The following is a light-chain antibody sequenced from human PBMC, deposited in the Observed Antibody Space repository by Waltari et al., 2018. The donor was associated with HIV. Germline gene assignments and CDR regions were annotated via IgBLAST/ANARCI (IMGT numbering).Light chain of an antibody. V-gene: IGLV2-14*03. J-gene: IGLJ3*02. CDR2: EVT. CDR1: YNDVGRYNY. Sequence: QSALTQPASVSGSPGQSITISCTGTYNDVGRYNYVSWYQQHPGKAPRLLIYEVTNRPSGVSNRFAGSKSGNTASLTISGLQVEDEAVYYCCSYTVTGTLNWVFGGGTKLTVL. CDR3: CSYTVTGTLNWV.